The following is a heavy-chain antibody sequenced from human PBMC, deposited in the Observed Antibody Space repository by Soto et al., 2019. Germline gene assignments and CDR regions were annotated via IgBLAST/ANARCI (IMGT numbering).Heavy chain of an antibody. D-gene: IGHD3-3*01. J-gene: IGHJ5*02. Sequence: QVQLVQSGAEVKKPGSSVKVSCKASGGTFSSYAISWVRQAPGQGLEWMGGIIPIFGTANYAQKFQGRVTIPVAESTSTAYMELGRLRSEDTAGYYCARTHFTIFGGGNWFDPWGQGTLVTVSS. V-gene: IGHV1-69*01. CDR2: IIPIFGTA. CDR3: ARTHFTIFGGGNWFDP. CDR1: GGTFSSYA.